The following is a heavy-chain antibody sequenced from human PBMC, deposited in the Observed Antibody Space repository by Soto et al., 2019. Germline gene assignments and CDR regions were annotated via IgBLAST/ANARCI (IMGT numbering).Heavy chain of an antibody. Sequence: SETLSLTCTLSNSSSSSRKWWTWVRQTPGKGLEWIGEIYHSGSINHNPSLKSRVTMSVDKSNNQFSLKMTSVTAADTAVYYCASKFGELLADAFDIWGQGTVVTVSS. J-gene: IGHJ3*02. CDR3: ASKFGELLADAFDI. D-gene: IGHD3-10*01. CDR2: IYHSGSI. V-gene: IGHV4-4*02. CDR1: NSSSSSRKW.